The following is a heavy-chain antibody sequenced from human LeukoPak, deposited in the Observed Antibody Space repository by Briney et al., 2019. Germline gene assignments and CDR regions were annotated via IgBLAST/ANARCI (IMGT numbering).Heavy chain of an antibody. Sequence: PGGSLRLSCAASGFTFSSYGMHWVRQAPGKGLEWMAVIWYDGSNKYYADSVKGRFTISRDNSKNTLYLQMNSQRAEDTAVYYCARDTTWPRGAFDIWGQGTMVTVSS. CDR1: GFTFSSYG. CDR2: IWYDGSNK. J-gene: IGHJ3*02. D-gene: IGHD1-14*01. V-gene: IGHV3-33*01. CDR3: ARDTTWPRGAFDI.